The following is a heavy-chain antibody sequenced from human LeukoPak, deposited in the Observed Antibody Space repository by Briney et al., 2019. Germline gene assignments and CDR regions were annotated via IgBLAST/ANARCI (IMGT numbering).Heavy chain of an antibody. CDR1: GGSFGNYY. Sequence: PETLSLTCTVSGGSFGNYYWSWIRQPPGKGLEWIGYIYDSGTTNYNPSLKSRVTMSVDTSKNQFSLKLNSVTAADTAVYYCARDRQHRDAFDIWGQGTMVTVSS. CDR3: ARDRQHRDAFDI. J-gene: IGHJ3*02. CDR2: IYDSGTT. V-gene: IGHV4-59*01.